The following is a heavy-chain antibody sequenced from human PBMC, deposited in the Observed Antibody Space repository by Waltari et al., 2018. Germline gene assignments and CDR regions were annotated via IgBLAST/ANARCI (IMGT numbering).Heavy chain of an antibody. Sequence: QVQLVQSGAEVKRPGASVKVSCEASGYTFTIYYIHWVRQAPGQGLEWMGMINIGAGTTNYAPKFRGRVTMTRDTSTSTVYMELNSLRPDDSAVYYCAREEPGATKGLDYWAQGTLVTVSS. CDR2: INIGAGTT. CDR3: AREEPGATKGLDY. CDR1: GYTFTIYY. J-gene: IGHJ4*02. V-gene: IGHV1-46*01. D-gene: IGHD1-26*01.